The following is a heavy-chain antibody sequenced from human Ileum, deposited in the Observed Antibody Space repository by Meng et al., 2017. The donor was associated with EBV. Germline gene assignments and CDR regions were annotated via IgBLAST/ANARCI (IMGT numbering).Heavy chain of an antibody. CDR3: ATGVADFEY. J-gene: IGHJ4*02. Sequence: QVPLVQSGAEVKQPGASVKFSCKAAGYTFTSYDINWARQGTGQGLEWMGWMNPNRGTTGYAQKFQGRVTMTRNISKSTAYMDLSSLRSEDTAVYYCATGVADFEYWGQGTLVTVSS. V-gene: IGHV1-8*01. CDR2: MNPNRGTT. D-gene: IGHD6-19*01. CDR1: GYTFTSYD.